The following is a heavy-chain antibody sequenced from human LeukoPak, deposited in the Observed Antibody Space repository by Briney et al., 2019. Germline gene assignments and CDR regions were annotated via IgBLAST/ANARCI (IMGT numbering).Heavy chain of an antibody. V-gene: IGHV3-9*01. J-gene: IGHJ6*02. D-gene: IGHD3-3*01. Sequence: GGSLRLSCAASGFTFDDYAMHWVRQAPGKGLEWVSGISWNSGSIGYADSVKGRFTISRDNAKNSLYLQMNSLRAEDTALYYCAKGPAYYDFRMDVRGQGTTVTVSS. CDR2: ISWNSGSI. CDR3: AKGPAYYDFRMDV. CDR1: GFTFDDYA.